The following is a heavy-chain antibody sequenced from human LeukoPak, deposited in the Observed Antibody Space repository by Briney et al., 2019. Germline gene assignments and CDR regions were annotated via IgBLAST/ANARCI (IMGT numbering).Heavy chain of an antibody. CDR1: GLTFSSYD. J-gene: IGHJ5*02. V-gene: IGHV3-64*01. CDR2: ISSNGGST. D-gene: IGHD3-9*01. CDR3: ARALGYYDINWFDP. Sequence: GGSLRLSCAASGLTFSSYDMHWVRQAPGKGLEYVSAISSNGGSTYYANPVKGRFTISRDNSKNTLYLQMNSLRAEDTAVYYCARALGYYDINWFDPWGQGTLVTVSS.